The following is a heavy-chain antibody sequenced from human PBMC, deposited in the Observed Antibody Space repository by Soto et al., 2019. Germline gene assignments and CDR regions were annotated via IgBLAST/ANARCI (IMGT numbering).Heavy chain of an antibody. J-gene: IGHJ6*02. D-gene: IGHD6-13*01. CDR1: GYGFTSYW. CDR3: ARGQQHTYYYGMDV. Sequence: GESLKISCKGSGYGFTSYWISWVRQMPGKGLEWMGRIDPSDSYTNYSPSFQGHVTISADKSISTAYLQWSSLKASDTAMYYCARGQQHTYYYGMDVWGQGTTVTVSS. CDR2: IDPSDSYT. V-gene: IGHV5-10-1*01.